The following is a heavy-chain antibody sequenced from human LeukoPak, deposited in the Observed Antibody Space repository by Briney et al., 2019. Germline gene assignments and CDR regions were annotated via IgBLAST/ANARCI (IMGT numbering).Heavy chain of an antibody. D-gene: IGHD3-10*01. CDR2: ISAYNGHT. CDR3: VRGSYLDY. Sequence: ASVKVSCKAFGYTFTSYGISWVRQAPGQGLEWMGWISAYNGHTNYAQKLQGRVTMATDTSTSTGYMELKSLRSDDTAVYYCVRGSYLDYWGQGTLVTVSS. J-gene: IGHJ4*02. V-gene: IGHV1-18*01. CDR1: GYTFTSYG.